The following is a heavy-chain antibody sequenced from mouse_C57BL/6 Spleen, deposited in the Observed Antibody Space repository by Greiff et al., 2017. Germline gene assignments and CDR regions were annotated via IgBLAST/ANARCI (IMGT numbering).Heavy chain of an antibody. J-gene: IGHJ3*01. D-gene: IGHD1-1*01. CDR2: IYPGDGDT. Sequence: VQLQQSGPELVKPGASVKISCKASGYAFSSSWMNWVKQRPGKGLEWIGRIYPGDGDTNYNGKFKGKATLTADKSSSTAYMQLSSLTSEDSAVYVWAREEYYGSSYDWFAYWGQGTLVTVSA. CDR3: AREEYYGSSYDWFAY. CDR1: GYAFSSSW. V-gene: IGHV1-82*01.